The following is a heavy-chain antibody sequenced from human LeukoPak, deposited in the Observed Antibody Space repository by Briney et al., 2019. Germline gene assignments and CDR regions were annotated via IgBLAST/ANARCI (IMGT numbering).Heavy chain of an antibody. CDR3: TRPRHSTNNSFRQGYYYMDV. D-gene: IGHD2-2*01. J-gene: IGHJ6*03. Sequence: GGSLRLSCAASGFTFSGSAMHWVRQASGKGLEWVGRIRSKANSYATAYAASVKGRFTISRDDSKNTAYLQMNSLKTEDTAVYYCTRPRHSTNNSFRQGYYYMDVWGKGTTVTVSS. CDR1: GFTFSGSA. V-gene: IGHV3-73*01. CDR2: IRSKANSYAT.